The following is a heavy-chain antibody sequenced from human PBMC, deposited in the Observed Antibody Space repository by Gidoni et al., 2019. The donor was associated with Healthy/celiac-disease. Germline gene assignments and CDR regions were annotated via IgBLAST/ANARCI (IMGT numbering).Heavy chain of an antibody. Sequence: EVQLLESGGGLVQPGGSLSLSCAASAFTFSSSAMSWVRQAPGKGLEWVSAISGSGGSTYYADSVKGRFTISRDNSKNTLYLQMNSLRAEDTAVYYCANGRWEVEIMGDAFDIWGQGTMVTVSS. J-gene: IGHJ3*02. D-gene: IGHD1-26*01. V-gene: IGHV3-23*01. CDR2: ISGSGGST. CDR3: ANGRWEVEIMGDAFDI. CDR1: AFTFSSSA.